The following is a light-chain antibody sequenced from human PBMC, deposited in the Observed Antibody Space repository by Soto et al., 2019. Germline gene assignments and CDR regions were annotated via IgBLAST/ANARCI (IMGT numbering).Light chain of an antibody. CDR2: DAS. Sequence: DIQMTQSPSTLSASVGDRVTITCRASQSISSWLAWYQQKPGKAPKLLIYDASSLESGVPSRFSGSGSGTEFTLTISSLQPDDFATYYCQQYNLYPWTFGQGTKVDIK. J-gene: IGKJ1*01. CDR1: QSISSW. V-gene: IGKV1-5*01. CDR3: QQYNLYPWT.